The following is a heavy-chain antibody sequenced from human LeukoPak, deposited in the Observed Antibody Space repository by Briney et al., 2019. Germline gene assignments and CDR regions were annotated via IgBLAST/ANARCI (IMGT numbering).Heavy chain of an antibody. D-gene: IGHD6-6*01. J-gene: IGHJ4*02. V-gene: IGHV4-59*11. CDR3: ARTIRGRPYYFDS. CDR1: SGSIRSHF. Sequence: SETLSLTCTVSSGSIRSHFWSWIRQPPGKGLEWMGYVYDSGYTKYRPSLKSRVTISIDTSKNQYSLNLNSVTAADAAVYYCARTIRGRPYYFDSWGQGTLVTVSS. CDR2: VYDSGYT.